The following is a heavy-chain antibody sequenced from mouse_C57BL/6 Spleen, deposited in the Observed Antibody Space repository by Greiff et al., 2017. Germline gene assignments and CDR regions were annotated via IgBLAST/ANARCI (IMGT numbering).Heavy chain of an antibody. CDR2: INSDGSCT. CDR1: GFTFSNYY. V-gene: IGHV5-16*01. D-gene: IGHD1-1*01. CDR3: AREGHYYGSSSPYDALDY. Sequence: EVMLVESEGGLVQPGSSMKLSCTASGFTFSNYYMAWVRQVPEKGLEWVANINSDGSCTYYLDSLKSRFIISRDNAKNILYLQKSSQKSEDTATYYCAREGHYYGSSSPYDALDYWGQGTSVTVSS. J-gene: IGHJ4*01.